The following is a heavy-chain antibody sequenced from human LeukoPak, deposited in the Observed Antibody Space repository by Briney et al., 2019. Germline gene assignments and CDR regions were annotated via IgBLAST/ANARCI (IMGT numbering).Heavy chain of an antibody. CDR1: GYTFTSYY. CDR3: ARDNSVGDTAWWFDP. D-gene: IGHD1-26*01. CDR2: INPSGSST. V-gene: IGHV1-46*01. J-gene: IGHJ5*02. Sequence: ASVKVSCKASGYTFTSYYMHWVRQAPGQGLEWMGLINPSGSSTSFAQKFQGRLSLTRDMSTSTDYMELSSLRSEDTAVYYCARDNSVGDTAWWFDPWGQGTLVTVSS.